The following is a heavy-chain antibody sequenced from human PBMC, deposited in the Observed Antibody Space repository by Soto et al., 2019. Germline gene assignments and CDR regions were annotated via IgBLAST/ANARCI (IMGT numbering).Heavy chain of an antibody. CDR1: GFTFSSYA. V-gene: IGHV3-43*01. D-gene: IGHD6-13*01. CDR2: INWDGRIA. J-gene: IGHJ4*01. Sequence: PGGSLRLSCSASGFTFSSYAMHWVRLVPGKGLQWVSYINWDGRIAMYADSVKGRFTISRDNTNNHLYLQMNSLRSDDTALYYCAKDEGAAVESPGDWGHGTLVTVSS. CDR3: AKDEGAAVESPGD.